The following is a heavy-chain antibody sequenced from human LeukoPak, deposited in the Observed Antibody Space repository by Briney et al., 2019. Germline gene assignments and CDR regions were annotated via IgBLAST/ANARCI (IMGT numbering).Heavy chain of an antibody. CDR3: ARDRTVAGLDY. Sequence: GGSLRLSCAASGFTFSSYAMHWVRQAPGKGLEWVANIKQDGSDKYYVDSVKGRFTISRDNAKNSLYLQMNSLRAEDTAVYYCARDRTVAGLDYWGQGTLVTVSS. J-gene: IGHJ4*02. CDR2: IKQDGSDK. V-gene: IGHV3-7*04. D-gene: IGHD6-19*01. CDR1: GFTFSSYA.